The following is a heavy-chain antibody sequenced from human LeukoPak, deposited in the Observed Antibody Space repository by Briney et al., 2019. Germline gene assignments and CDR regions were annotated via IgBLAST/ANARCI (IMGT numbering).Heavy chain of an antibody. V-gene: IGHV3-7*03. CDR1: GFTFSSHW. CDR3: AREGHRRGSLGDY. J-gene: IGHJ4*02. CDR2: IKHDGSEE. Sequence: PGGSLRLSCAGSGFTFSSHWMTWVRQTPGKGLEWVASIKHDGSEENYVDSVKGRFTISRDNAKNSLYVEMNNLRGEDTAMYYCAREGHRRGSLGDYWGQGILVTVSS. D-gene: IGHD5-12*01.